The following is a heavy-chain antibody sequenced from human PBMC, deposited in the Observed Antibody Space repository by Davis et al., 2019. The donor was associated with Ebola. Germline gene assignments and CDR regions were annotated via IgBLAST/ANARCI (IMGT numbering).Heavy chain of an antibody. D-gene: IGHD1-7*01. J-gene: IGHJ6*02. Sequence: ASVKVSCKASGYTFTSYAMHWVRQAPGQRLEWMGWINAGNGNTKYSQKFQGRVTITRDTSASTAYMELSSLRSEDTAVYYCARNKKELELRYGMDVWGQGTTVTVSS. CDR2: INAGNGNT. CDR1: GYTFTSYA. CDR3: ARNKKELELRYGMDV. V-gene: IGHV1-3*01.